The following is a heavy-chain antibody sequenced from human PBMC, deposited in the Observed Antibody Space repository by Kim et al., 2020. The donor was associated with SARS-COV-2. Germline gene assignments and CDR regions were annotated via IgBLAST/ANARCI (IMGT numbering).Heavy chain of an antibody. CDR2: T. CDR3: AREGFFQTNDY. J-gene: IGHJ4*02. Sequence: TSYADSVKGRFTISRDNAKNTLYLQMNSLRAEDTAVYYCAREGFFQTNDYWGQGTLVTVSS. V-gene: IGHV3-74*01.